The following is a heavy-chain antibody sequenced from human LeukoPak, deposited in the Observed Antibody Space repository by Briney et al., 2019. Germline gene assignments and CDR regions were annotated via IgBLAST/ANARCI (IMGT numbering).Heavy chain of an antibody. V-gene: IGHV3-23*01. Sequence: GGSLRLSCAASGFTFSNYAMNWVRQAPGKGLEWVSSISGSDGGTDYADSVKGRFTISRDNSKNTLYMQMNSLRAEDTAVYYCAKDGVMIVVITDWGQGTMVTVSS. J-gene: IGHJ3*01. CDR3: AKDGVMIVVITD. CDR2: ISGSDGGT. D-gene: IGHD3-22*01. CDR1: GFTFSNYA.